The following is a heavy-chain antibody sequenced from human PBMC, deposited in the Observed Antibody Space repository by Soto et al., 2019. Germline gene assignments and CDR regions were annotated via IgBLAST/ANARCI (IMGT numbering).Heavy chain of an antibody. CDR1: GGAISDARFY. CDR3: ARQKWEQPKWFDP. D-gene: IGHD1-26*01. J-gene: IGHJ5*02. CDR2: IFYSGTT. V-gene: IGHV4-39*01. Sequence: QLQLQESGPGLVKPSETLSLTCSLSGGAISDARFYWGWIRHTPGKGLEWIGSIFYSGTTFFNPALQSRVTISVDTSENQVSLKLSSVTAADTALYFCARQKWEQPKWFDPWGQGTLVTVSS.